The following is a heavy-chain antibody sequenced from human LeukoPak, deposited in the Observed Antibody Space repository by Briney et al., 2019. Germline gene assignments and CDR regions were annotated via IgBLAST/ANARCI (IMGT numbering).Heavy chain of an antibody. J-gene: IGHJ6*03. Sequence: ASVKVSCKVSGYTLTELSMHWVRQAPGKGFEWMGGFDPEDGETIYAQKFQGRVTMTRDMSTSTVYMELSSLRSEDTAVYYCAREGRADDDFWSGYYTYYYYYMDVWGKGTTVTVSS. D-gene: IGHD3-3*01. CDR2: FDPEDGET. CDR1: GYTLTELS. CDR3: AREGRADDDFWSGYYTYYYYYMDV. V-gene: IGHV1-24*01.